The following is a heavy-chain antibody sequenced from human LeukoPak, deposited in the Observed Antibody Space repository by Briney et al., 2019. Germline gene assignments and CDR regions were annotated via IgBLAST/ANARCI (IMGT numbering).Heavy chain of an antibody. CDR3: ARTNNVFYYFDY. CDR2: INHSGST. Sequence: PSETLSLTCAVYGGSFSGYYWSWIRRPPGKGLEWIGEINHSGSTNYNPSLKSRVTTSVDTSKNQFSLKLSSLTAADTAVYYCARTNNVFYYFDYWGQGTLVTVSS. J-gene: IGHJ4*02. D-gene: IGHD1/OR15-1a*01. CDR1: GGSFSGYY. V-gene: IGHV4-34*01.